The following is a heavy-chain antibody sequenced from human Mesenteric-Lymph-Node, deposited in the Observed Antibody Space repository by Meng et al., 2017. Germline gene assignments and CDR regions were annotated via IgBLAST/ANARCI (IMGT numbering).Heavy chain of an antibody. CDR2: IYHSGST. CDR3: ASGRKYCSSTSCYGQFDY. D-gene: IGHD2-2*01. CDR1: GGSISSSNW. J-gene: IGHJ4*02. Sequence: QVQLRESGPGLVQPSQTLSLTCTVSGGSISSSNWWSWVRQPPGKGLEWIGEIYHSGSTNYNPSLKSRVTISVDKSKNQFSLKLSSVTAADTAVYYCASGRKYCSSTSCYGQFDYWGQGTLVTVSS. V-gene: IGHV4-4*02.